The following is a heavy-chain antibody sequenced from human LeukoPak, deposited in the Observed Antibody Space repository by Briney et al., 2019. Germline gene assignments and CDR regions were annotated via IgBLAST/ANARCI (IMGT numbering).Heavy chain of an antibody. J-gene: IGHJ6*02. Sequence: PSETLSLTCTVSGGSFSRYYWSWIRQPPGKGLEWIGNIHYSGSTNYNPSLKSRVTISIDTSKNQFSLRLSSVTAVDTAVYYCARVSGATITTHYGMDVWGQGTTVTVS. CDR1: GGSFSRYY. V-gene: IGHV4-59*01. CDR3: ARVSGATITTHYGMDV. D-gene: IGHD5-12*01. CDR2: IHYSGST.